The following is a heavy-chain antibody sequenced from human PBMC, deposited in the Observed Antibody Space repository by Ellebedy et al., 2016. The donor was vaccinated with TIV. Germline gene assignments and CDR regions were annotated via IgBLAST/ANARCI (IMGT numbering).Heavy chain of an antibody. V-gene: IGHV1-2*04. CDR3: ARDRVGYSYGSYYYYGMDV. CDR2: VNLNNSDT. Sequence: ASVKVSCKATYTFIGNHVHWVRQAPGQGLEWMGWVNLNNSDTNYAQKFQGWVTMTRDTSISTAYMELSRLRSDDTAVYYCARDRVGYSYGSYYYYGMDVWGQGTTVTVSS. D-gene: IGHD5-18*01. CDR1: YTFIGNH. J-gene: IGHJ6*02.